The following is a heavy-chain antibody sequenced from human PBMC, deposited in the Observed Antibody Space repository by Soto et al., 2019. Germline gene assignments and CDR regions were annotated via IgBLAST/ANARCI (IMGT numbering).Heavy chain of an antibody. V-gene: IGHV3-30*18. D-gene: IGHD6-19*01. CDR3: AKDLERSGCQADAFDI. J-gene: IGHJ3*02. Sequence: PGGSLRLSCAASGFTFSSYGMHWVRQAPGKGLEWVAVISYDGSNKYYADSVKGRFTISRDNSKNTLYLQMNSLRAEDTAVYYCAKDLERSGCQADAFDISSQGTMVTVSS. CDR1: GFTFSSYG. CDR2: ISYDGSNK.